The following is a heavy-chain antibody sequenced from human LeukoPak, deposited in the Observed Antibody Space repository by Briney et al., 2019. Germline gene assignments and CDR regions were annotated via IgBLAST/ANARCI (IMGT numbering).Heavy chain of an antibody. V-gene: IGHV3-21*01. CDR3: AGYSSSWYGEDWFDP. CDR2: ISSSSSYI. J-gene: IGHJ5*02. D-gene: IGHD6-13*01. CDR1: GFTFSSYS. Sequence: GGSLRLSCAASGFTFSSYSMNWVRQAPGKGLEWVSSISSSSSYIYYADPVKGRFTISRDNAKNSLYLQMNSLRAEDTAVYYCAGYSSSWYGEDWFDPWGQGTLVTVSS.